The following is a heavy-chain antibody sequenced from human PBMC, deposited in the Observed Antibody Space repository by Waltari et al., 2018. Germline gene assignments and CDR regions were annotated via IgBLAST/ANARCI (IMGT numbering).Heavy chain of an antibody. CDR1: GYTFTSYD. D-gene: IGHD3-10*01. Sequence: QVQLVQSGAEVKKPGAAVKVSCKASGYTFTSYDINWVRQATGQGLEWMGWVNPNGGNTGRARKLGDRVTMPRNTPRSTAYMEVRRLKSEDTAVYYWASTMVAVNYYDDGMDVGGQGTTVTVAS. CDR3: ASTMVAVNYYDDGMDV. CDR2: VNPNGGNT. V-gene: IGHV1-8*01. J-gene: IGHJ6*02.